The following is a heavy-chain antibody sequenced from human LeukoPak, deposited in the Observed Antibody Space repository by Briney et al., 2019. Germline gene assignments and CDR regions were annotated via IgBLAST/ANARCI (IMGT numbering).Heavy chain of an antibody. V-gene: IGHV1-18*01. CDR2: ISAYNGNT. CDR3: ARDDYYDSSGYYDY. Sequence: AASVKVSCKASGYTFTSYGISWVRQAPGQGLEWMGWISAYNGNTNYAQKLQGRVTMTTDTSTSTAYMELRSLGSDDTAVYYCARDDYYDSSGYYDYWGQGTLVTVSS. J-gene: IGHJ4*02. CDR1: GYTFTSYG. D-gene: IGHD3-22*01.